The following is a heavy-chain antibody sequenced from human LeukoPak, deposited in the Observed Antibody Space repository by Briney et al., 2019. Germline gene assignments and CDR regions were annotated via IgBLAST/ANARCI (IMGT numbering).Heavy chain of an antibody. CDR3: ARAPGYCSSTTCDKRFDP. Sequence: ASVKVSCKASGYTFTTSDINWVRQATGQGLEWMGWMYPNTGNTGYAQRFQGRVTMTRDTSICTAYMELSSLRSEDTAVYYCARAPGYCSSTTCDKRFDPWGQGTLVTVSS. D-gene: IGHD2-2*02. CDR2: MYPNTGNT. V-gene: IGHV1-8*01. CDR1: GYTFTTSD. J-gene: IGHJ5*02.